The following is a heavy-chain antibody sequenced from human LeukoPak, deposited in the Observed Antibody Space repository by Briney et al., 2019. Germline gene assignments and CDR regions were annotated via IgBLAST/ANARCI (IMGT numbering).Heavy chain of an antibody. CDR3: ARVSLPKAGTSIGYYYYIDV. CDR2: INPSGGST. D-gene: IGHD6-13*01. CDR1: GYTFTSYY. J-gene: IGHJ6*03. Sequence: GASVKVSCKAAGYTFTSYYMHWVRQAPGQGLEWMGIINPSGGSTSYAQNFQGRVTMTTDTSTSTAHMELRSLRSDDTAVYYCARVSLPKAGTSIGYYYYIDVWGKGTTVTISS. V-gene: IGHV1-46*01.